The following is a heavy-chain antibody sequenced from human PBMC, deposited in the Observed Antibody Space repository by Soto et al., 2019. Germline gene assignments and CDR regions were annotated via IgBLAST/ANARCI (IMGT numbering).Heavy chain of an antibody. V-gene: IGHV3-30*18. CDR1: GFTFSSYS. J-gene: IGHJ4*02. CDR2: ISFNGKVK. Sequence: QVELVESGGGVVQPGRSLRLSCAASGFTFSSYSMHWVRQAPGKGLEWVAVISFNGKVKYYADSVMGRFTISRDNSKDTIYLQMNSLRAEDTAVYYCAKELQIHGWYFDYWGQGTLVTVSS. D-gene: IGHD4-4*01. CDR3: AKELQIHGWYFDY.